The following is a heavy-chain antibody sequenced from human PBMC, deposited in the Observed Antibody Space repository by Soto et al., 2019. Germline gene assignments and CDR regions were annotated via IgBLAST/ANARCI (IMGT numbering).Heavy chain of an antibody. CDR2: MNPNSGNT. CDR3: ARGVFGVVIIAYYYYGMDV. J-gene: IGHJ6*02. Sequence: XSVKVSCQAPGYSFTSYDINWVRQATGQGLEWMGWMNPNSGNTGYAQKFQGRVTMTRNTSISTAYMELSSLRSEDTAVYYCARGVFGVVIIAYYYYGMDVWGQGTTVTVSS. D-gene: IGHD3-3*01. CDR1: GYSFTSYD. V-gene: IGHV1-8*01.